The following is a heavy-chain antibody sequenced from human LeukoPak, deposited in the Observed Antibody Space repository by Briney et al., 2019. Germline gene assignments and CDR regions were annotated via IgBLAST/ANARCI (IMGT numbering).Heavy chain of an antibody. J-gene: IGHJ4*02. CDR1: GVTFSNLW. Sequence: GGSLRLSCAASGVTFSNLWMSWVRQAPGKGLEWVGRILSKNNGGTIDYAAPVKGRFTISRDDSKNTLSLQMNSLKIEDTALYYCTIATSTSYDPSYWGQGTLVTVSS. D-gene: IGHD3-22*01. V-gene: IGHV3-15*01. CDR3: TIATSTSYDPSY. CDR2: ILSKNNGGTI.